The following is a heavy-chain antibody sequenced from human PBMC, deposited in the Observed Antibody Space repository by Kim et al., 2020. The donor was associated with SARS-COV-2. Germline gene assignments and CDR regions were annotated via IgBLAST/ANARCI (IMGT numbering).Heavy chain of an antibody. J-gene: IGHJ4*02. CDR1: GFTFSNYA. D-gene: IGHD1-26*01. CDR3: AKDLVGIIADFFDS. CDR2: ISPSGDTI. V-gene: IGHV3-23*01. Sequence: GGSLRLSCSASGFTFSNYAMTWVRQAPGKGLECVSIISPSGDTIYYADSVQGRFTISRDNSKSTLYLQMNSLRAEDTAVYYCAKDLVGIIADFFDSWGQGTLVTVSS.